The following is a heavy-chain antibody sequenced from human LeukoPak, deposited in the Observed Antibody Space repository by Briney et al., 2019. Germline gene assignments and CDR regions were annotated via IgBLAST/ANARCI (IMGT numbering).Heavy chain of an antibody. CDR3: ARDRLLWFGELDS. V-gene: IGHV4-39*07. CDR1: GASISSSSYY. D-gene: IGHD3-10*01. CDR2: IYYSGST. J-gene: IGHJ5*01. Sequence: SETLSLTCTVSGASISSSSYYWGWIRQPPGKGLEWIGSIYYSGSTYYNPSLKSRVTISVDTSKNQISLKLNSVTAADTAVYYCARDRLLWFGELDSWGQGTLVIVSS.